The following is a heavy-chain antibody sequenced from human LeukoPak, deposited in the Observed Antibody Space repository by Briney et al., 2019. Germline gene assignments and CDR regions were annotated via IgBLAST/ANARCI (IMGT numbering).Heavy chain of an antibody. D-gene: IGHD4-17*01. CDR2: IRSSYI. J-gene: IGHJ1*01. Sequence: GGSLRLSCAASGFTFSSYGMNWVRQAPGKGLEWVSSIRSSYIYYADSVKGRFTISRDNAKNSLYLQMNSLRAEDTAVYYCVRDMTKVTTCYLQHWGQGTLVTVSS. CDR1: GFTFSSYG. CDR3: VRDMTKVTTCYLQH. V-gene: IGHV3-21*01.